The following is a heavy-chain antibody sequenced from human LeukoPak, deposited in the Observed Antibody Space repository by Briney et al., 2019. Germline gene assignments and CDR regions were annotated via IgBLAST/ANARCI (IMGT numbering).Heavy chain of an antibody. D-gene: IGHD6-19*01. CDR3: ARDRSSGWYSRGYFDY. V-gene: IGHV3-20*04. CDR2: INWNGGST. J-gene: IGHJ4*02. Sequence: GGSLRLSCAASGFTFDDYGMSWVRQAPGKGLEWVSGINWNGGSTGYADSVKGRFTISRDNAKNSLYLQMNSLRAEDTALYYCARDRSSGWYSRGYFDYWGQGTLVTVSS. CDR1: GFTFDDYG.